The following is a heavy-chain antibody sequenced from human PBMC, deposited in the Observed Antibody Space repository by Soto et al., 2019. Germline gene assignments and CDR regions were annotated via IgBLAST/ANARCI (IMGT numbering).Heavy chain of an antibody. CDR2: FDPEDGET. CDR1: GYTLTELS. Sequence: QVQLVQSGAEVKKPGASVKVTCKVSGYTLTELSMHWVRQAPGKGLEWMGGFDPEDGETIYAQKFQRRVTMTEDTSTDTAYMELSSLRSEDTAVYYCATRFGAAPTLKPYYYYYGMDVWGQRTTVTVSS. V-gene: IGHV1-24*01. D-gene: IGHD6-6*01. J-gene: IGHJ6*02. CDR3: ATRFGAAPTLKPYYYYYGMDV.